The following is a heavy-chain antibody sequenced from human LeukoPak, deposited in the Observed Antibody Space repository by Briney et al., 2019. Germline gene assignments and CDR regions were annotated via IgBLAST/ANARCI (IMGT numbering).Heavy chain of an antibody. V-gene: IGHV4-30-2*01. CDR2: IYHSGST. Sequence: SENLSLTCTISGGSISSGGYYWSWIRQPPGKGLEWIGYIYHSGSTYYNPSLKSRVTISVDRSKNQFSLKLSSVTAADTAVYYCARVGRDIVVVPAAYYFDYWGQGTLVTVSS. D-gene: IGHD2-2*01. J-gene: IGHJ4*02. CDR1: GGSISSGGYY. CDR3: ARVGRDIVVVPAAYYFDY.